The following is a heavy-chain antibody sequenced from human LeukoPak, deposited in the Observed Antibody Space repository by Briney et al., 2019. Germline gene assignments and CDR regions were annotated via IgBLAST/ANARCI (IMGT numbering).Heavy chain of an antibody. V-gene: IGHV4-34*01. CDR1: GGSFSGYY. Sequence: SETLSLTCAVYGGSFSGYYWSWIRQPPGKGLEWIGEINHSGSTNYNPSLKSRVTISVDTSKNQFSVKLSSVTAVDTAVYYCARGRNYYDSSGYYYRNAAFDIWGQGTMVTVSS. CDR2: INHSGST. J-gene: IGHJ3*02. D-gene: IGHD3-22*01. CDR3: ARGRNYYDSSGYYYRNAAFDI.